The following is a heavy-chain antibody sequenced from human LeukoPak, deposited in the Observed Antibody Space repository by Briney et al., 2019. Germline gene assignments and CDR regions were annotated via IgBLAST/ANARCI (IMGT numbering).Heavy chain of an antibody. CDR3: ARSGYSSTWYLQNFELDY. J-gene: IGHJ4*02. D-gene: IGHD2-2*01. CDR1: GFTFNNAW. Sequence: GGSLRLSCAASGFTFNNAWMSWVRQAPGKGLEWVSSISTSRSYIYYADSVKGRFTISRDNAKNSLYLQMNSLRAEDTAVYFCARSGYSSTWYLQNFELDYWGQGTLVTVSS. V-gene: IGHV3-21*01. CDR2: ISTSRSYI.